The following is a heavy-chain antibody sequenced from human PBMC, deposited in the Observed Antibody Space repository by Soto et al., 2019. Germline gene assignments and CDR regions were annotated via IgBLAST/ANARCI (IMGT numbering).Heavy chain of an antibody. CDR1: GYTFTSYG. V-gene: IGHV1-18*01. J-gene: IGHJ4*02. CDR2: ISAYNGNT. CDR3: AKEGSPPFFQH. Sequence: GASVKVSCKASGYTFTSYGISWVRQAPGQGLEWMGWISAYNGNTNYAQKLQGRVTMTTDTSKNTVSLLLTSLRDDDTAVYYCAKEGSPPFFQHWGQGTLVTVSS. D-gene: IGHD3-10*01.